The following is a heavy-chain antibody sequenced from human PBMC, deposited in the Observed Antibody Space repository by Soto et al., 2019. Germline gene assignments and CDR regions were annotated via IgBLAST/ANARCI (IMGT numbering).Heavy chain of an antibody. CDR3: AKDQEYSGYDFSPPYYFDY. Sequence: PGGSLRLSCSASGFTFSSYAMHWVRQAPGKGLEYVSAISSNGGSTYYADSVKGRFTISRDNSKNTLYLQMNSLRAEDTAVYYCAKDQEYSGYDFSPPYYFDYWGQGTLVTVSS. V-gene: IGHV3-64*04. CDR1: GFTFSSYA. CDR2: ISSNGGST. D-gene: IGHD5-12*01. J-gene: IGHJ4*02.